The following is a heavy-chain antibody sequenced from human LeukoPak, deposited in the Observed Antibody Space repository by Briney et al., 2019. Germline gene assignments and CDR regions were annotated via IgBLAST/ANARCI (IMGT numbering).Heavy chain of an antibody. D-gene: IGHD6-6*01. CDR3: ARGIAARRRWFDP. V-gene: IGHV4-34*01. Sequence: SETLSLTCAVYGGSFSGYYWSWIRQPPGKGLEWIGEINHSGSTNYNPSLKSRVTISVDTSKNQFSLKLSSVTAADTAMYYCARGIAARRRWFDPWGQGTLVIVSS. J-gene: IGHJ5*02. CDR1: GGSFSGYY. CDR2: INHSGST.